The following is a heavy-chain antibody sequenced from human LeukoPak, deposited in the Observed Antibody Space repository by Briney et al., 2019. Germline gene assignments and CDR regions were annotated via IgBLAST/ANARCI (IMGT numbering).Heavy chain of an antibody. CDR2: INPNSGGT. D-gene: IGHD2-15*01. V-gene: IGHV1-2*02. CDR1: GYTFTSYY. J-gene: IGHJ4*02. Sequence: ASVKVSCKASGYTFTSYYMHWVRQAPGQGLEWMGWINPNSGGTNYAQKFQGRVTMTRDTSISTAYMELSRLRSDDTAVYYCARTYCSGGSCYDFDYWGQGTLVTVSS. CDR3: ARTYCSGGSCYDFDY.